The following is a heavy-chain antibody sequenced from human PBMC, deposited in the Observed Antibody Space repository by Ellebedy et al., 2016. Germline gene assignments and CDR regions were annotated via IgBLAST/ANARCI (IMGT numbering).Heavy chain of an antibody. D-gene: IGHD4-17*01. CDR2: ISGGGDTT. V-gene: IGHV3-23*01. CDR3: YYGHYSGS. Sequence: GESLKISXVASGFTFRNFFMSWVRQAPGGGLEWISTISGGGDTTVSADSVKGRFTISRDNFRNTLYLQMNSLRAEDTAVYYCYYGHYSGSWGQGTLVTVSS. J-gene: IGHJ4*02. CDR1: GFTFRNFF.